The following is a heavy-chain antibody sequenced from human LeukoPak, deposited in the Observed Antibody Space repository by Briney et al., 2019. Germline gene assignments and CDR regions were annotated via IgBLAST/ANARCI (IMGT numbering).Heavy chain of an antibody. CDR2: IYSSGNI. V-gene: IGHV4-4*07. J-gene: IGHJ5*02. CDR1: GGSISSYY. D-gene: IGHD3-10*01. Sequence: PSETLSLTCTVSGGSISSYYRSWIRQSAGKDLEWIGRIYSSGNITYNRALKSRVTMSVDTSRNQVSLTLTSVTAADTAVYYCARGGLHRFFDPWGQGTLVIVSS. CDR3: ARGGLHRFFDP.